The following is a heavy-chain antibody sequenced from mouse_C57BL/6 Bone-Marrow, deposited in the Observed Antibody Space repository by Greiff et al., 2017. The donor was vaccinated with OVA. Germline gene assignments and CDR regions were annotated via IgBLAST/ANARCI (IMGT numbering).Heavy chain of an antibody. J-gene: IGHJ4*01. V-gene: IGHV1-80*01. CDR1: GYAFSSYW. CDR2: IYPGDGDT. Sequence: QVQLQQSGAELVKPGASVKISCKASGYAFSSYWMNWVKQRPGKGLEWIGQIYPGDGDTNYNGKFKGKATLTADKSSSTAYMQLSSLTSEDSAVYFCARRTYYSNSMDYWGQGTSVTVSS. CDR3: ARRTYYSNSMDY. D-gene: IGHD2-5*01.